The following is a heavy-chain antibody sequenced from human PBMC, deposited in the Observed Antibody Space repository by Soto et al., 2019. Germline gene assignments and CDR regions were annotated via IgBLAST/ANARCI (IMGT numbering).Heavy chain of an antibody. CDR2: IWYDGSNK. D-gene: IGHD3-3*01. CDR3: ARDATGNYDFWSGYIDY. CDR1: GFTFSSYG. V-gene: IGHV3-33*01. J-gene: IGHJ4*02. Sequence: GGSLRLSCAASGFTFSSYGMHWVRQAPGKGLEWVAVIWYDGSNKYYADSVKGRFTISRDNSKNTLYLQMNSLRAEDTAVYYCARDATGNYDFWSGYIDYWGQGTLVTVSS.